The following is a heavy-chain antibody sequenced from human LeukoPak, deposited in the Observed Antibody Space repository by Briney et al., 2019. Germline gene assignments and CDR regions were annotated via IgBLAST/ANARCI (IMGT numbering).Heavy chain of an antibody. CDR1: GYTFTGYY. V-gene: IGHV1-2*02. J-gene: IGHJ6*03. Sequence: GSVNVSCKASGYTFTGYYMHWVRQAPGQGLEWMGWINPNSGGTNYAQRFQGRVTMTRDTSISTAYMEVSRLRSEDTAVYYCARAGGSYSSYYYYMDVWGKGTTVTVSS. D-gene: IGHD1-26*01. CDR3: ARAGGSYSSYYYYMDV. CDR2: INPNSGGT.